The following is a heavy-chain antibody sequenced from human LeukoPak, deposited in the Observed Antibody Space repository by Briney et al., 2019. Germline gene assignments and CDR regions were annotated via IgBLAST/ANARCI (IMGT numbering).Heavy chain of an antibody. CDR3: ARDRRESSKANDAFDI. CDR1: GGSISSYY. Sequence: TETLSLTCSVSGGSISSYYWSWIRQPPGKGLEWIGYIYYTGATYYNPSLESRVTISIDTSKRQLSLELRSVTAADTAVYFCARDRRESSKANDAFDIWGQGTMVTVSS. J-gene: IGHJ3*02. D-gene: IGHD4-11*01. CDR2: IYYTGAT. V-gene: IGHV4-59*01.